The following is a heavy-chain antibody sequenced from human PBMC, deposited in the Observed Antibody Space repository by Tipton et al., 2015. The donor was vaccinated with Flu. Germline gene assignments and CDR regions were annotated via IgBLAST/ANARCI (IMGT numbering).Heavy chain of an antibody. J-gene: IGHJ6*02. V-gene: IGHV4-38-2*02. Sequence: LRLSCTISGHSISSDYYWGWIRQFPGKGLEWIGSVSRTGSTNYNPSLKSRVTISIDTSKNQFSLELTSVTAADTAVYYCARIRYDILTGYSKYGLDVWGQGTTVTVSS. D-gene: IGHD3-9*01. CDR2: VSRTGST. CDR1: GHSISSDYY. CDR3: ARIRYDILTGYSKYGLDV.